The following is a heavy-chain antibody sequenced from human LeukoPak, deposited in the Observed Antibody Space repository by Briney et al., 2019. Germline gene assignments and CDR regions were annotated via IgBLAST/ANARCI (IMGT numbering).Heavy chain of an antibody. D-gene: IGHD3-22*01. V-gene: IGHV1-8*01. CDR1: GYTFTSYD. CDR3: ARGVLRSSGVDY. CDR2: MNPNSGNT. Sequence: ASVKVSCKVSGYTFTSYDINWVRQATGQGLEWMGWMNPNSGNTGYAQKFQGRVTMTRNTSISTAYMELSSLRSEDTAVYYCARGVLRSSGVDYWGQGTLVTVSS. J-gene: IGHJ4*02.